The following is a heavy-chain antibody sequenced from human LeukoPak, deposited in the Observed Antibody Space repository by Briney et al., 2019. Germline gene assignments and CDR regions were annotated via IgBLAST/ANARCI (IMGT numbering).Heavy chain of an antibody. D-gene: IGHD3-3*01. V-gene: IGHV3-7*03. CDR1: GFTFRNYW. CDR3: ARSAPADY. Sequence: GGSLRLSCVVSGFTFRNYWMSWVRQAPGKGLEWGANINQDGDGKYHVDSVEGRFTISRDNAKNSLYLQMNSPRAEDTAVYYCARSAPADYWGQGTLVTVSS. CDR2: INQDGDGK. J-gene: IGHJ4*02.